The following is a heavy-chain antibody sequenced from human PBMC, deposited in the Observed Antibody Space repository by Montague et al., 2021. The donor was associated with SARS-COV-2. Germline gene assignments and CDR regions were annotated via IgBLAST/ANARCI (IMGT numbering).Heavy chain of an antibody. D-gene: IGHD3-16*02. CDR1: GGSFNDYY. J-gene: IGHJ4*02. CDR2: IHYTGST. CDR3: AKYVYGHKSLDY. V-gene: IGHV4-59*13. Sequence: SETLSLTCAVYGGSFNDYYWSWIRQSPGKGLDWIGWIHYTGSTAYNPSLRSRVTISVDTSRNQFSLNLNSVTAADTAVYYCAKYVYGHKSLDYWGQGTLVTVSS.